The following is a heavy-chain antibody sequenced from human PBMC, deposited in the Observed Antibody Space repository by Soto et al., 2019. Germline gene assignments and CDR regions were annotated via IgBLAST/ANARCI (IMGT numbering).Heavy chain of an antibody. CDR1: GYTFTSYG. J-gene: IGHJ5*02. Sequence: ASVKVSCKASGYTFTSYGISWVRQAPGQGLEWMGGYDSEEGEIIHAQRFQGRITMTEDVSAGTAYLELSGLRSEDTAVYYCARPSPTTSGAPVDPWG. V-gene: IGHV1-24*01. CDR3: ARPSPTTSGAPVDP. D-gene: IGHD7-27*01. CDR2: YDSEEGEI.